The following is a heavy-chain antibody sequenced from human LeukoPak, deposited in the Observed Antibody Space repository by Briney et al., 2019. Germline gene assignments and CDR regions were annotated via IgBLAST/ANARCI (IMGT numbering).Heavy chain of an antibody. V-gene: IGHV1-8*01. Sequence: ASVKVSCTASGYTFTSYNINWVRQATAQGLEWMGWMNPNSGNTGYAQKFQGRVTMTRNTSISTAYMELSSLRSEDTAVYYCARGLNTGITMVQGVMDRWGQGTLVTVSS. CDR3: ARGLNTGITMVQGVMDR. J-gene: IGHJ5*02. CDR1: GYTFTSYN. D-gene: IGHD3-10*01. CDR2: MNPNSGNT.